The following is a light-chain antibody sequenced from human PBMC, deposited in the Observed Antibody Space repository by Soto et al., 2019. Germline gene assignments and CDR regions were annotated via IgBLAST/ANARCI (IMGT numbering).Light chain of an antibody. V-gene: IGKV3-20*01. J-gene: IGKJ5*01. CDR2: SAT. CDR1: QSVSSSY. Sequence: EIVLTQSPASLSLSPGEGATLSCRASQSVSSSYLARHKHGQGHSLRLLISSATGRAIPVTDRCSGCESGSDFTITSIRLEHAEVEVYYCQKYGRSITFGQGTRLEIK. CDR3: QKYGRSIT.